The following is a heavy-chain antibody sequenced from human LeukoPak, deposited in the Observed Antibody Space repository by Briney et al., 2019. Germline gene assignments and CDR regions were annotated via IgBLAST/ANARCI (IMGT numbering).Heavy chain of an antibody. Sequence: SVNVSCTASGGTFSSYAISWVRQAPGQGLEWMGRIIPILGIANYAQKFQGRVTITADKSTSTAYMELSSLRSEDTAVYYCARAYYYGSGSPLNYYYYYGMDVWGQGTTVTVSS. CDR1: GGTFSSYA. D-gene: IGHD3-10*01. J-gene: IGHJ6*02. CDR2: IIPILGIA. CDR3: ARAYYYGSGSPLNYYYYYGMDV. V-gene: IGHV1-69*04.